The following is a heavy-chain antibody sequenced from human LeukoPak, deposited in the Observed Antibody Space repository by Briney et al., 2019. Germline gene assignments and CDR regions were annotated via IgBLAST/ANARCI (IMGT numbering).Heavy chain of an antibody. CDR1: GFTFSSYS. CDR3: AGAPSAEDTFDM. D-gene: IGHD1-26*01. J-gene: IGHJ3*02. Sequence: PGGSLRHSCAASGFTFSSYSMNWVSQAPGKGLEWVSSISSSSSYIYYADSVKGRFTISRDNAKNSLYLQMNSLRAEDTAVYYCAGAPSAEDTFDMWGQGTMVTVSS. V-gene: IGHV3-21*01. CDR2: ISSSSSYI.